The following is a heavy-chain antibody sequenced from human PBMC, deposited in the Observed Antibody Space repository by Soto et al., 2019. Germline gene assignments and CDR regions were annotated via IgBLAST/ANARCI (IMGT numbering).Heavy chain of an antibody. V-gene: IGHV2-5*02. D-gene: IGHD3-22*01. CDR1: GFSLSTGGVG. CDR2: IYWDDDK. Sequence: QITLKESGPTLVKPTQTLTLTCTFSGFSLSTGGVGVGWIRQPPGKALEWLALIYWDDDKRYSPSLKNRLTTTNDTPKNQVVLTITNMDPVDTATYYCAGDFYDSSGYRPAVYWGQGTLVTVSS. CDR3: AGDFYDSSGYRPAVY. J-gene: IGHJ4*02.